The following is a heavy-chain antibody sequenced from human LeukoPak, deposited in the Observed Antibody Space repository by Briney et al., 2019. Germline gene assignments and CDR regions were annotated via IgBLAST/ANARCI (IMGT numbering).Heavy chain of an antibody. CDR3: ARGNMWDYRRYYYYMDV. J-gene: IGHJ6*03. Sequence: SETLSLTCTVSSGSISTSNYYWSWIRQPPGKGLEWIGEINHSGSTNYNPSLKSRVTISVDTSKNQFSLKLNSVTAADTAIYYCARGNMWDYRRYYYYMDVWGEGTTVTVSS. CDR1: SGSISTSNYY. D-gene: IGHD4-11*01. CDR2: INHSGST. V-gene: IGHV4-39*07.